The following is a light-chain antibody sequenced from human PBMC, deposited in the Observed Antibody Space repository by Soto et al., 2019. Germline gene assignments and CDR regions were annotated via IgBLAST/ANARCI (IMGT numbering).Light chain of an antibody. J-gene: IGLJ3*02. CDR1: SGSVSTRNY. V-gene: IGLV8-61*01. CDR3: CSCAGSYTWV. Sequence: QTVVTQEPSFSVSPGRTVTLTCGLSSGSVSTRNYPSWYQQIPGQAPRTLIYNTNTRSSGVPDRFSGSILGNKAALTITGAQAEDESDYYCCSCAGSYTWVFGGGTKLTVL. CDR2: NTN.